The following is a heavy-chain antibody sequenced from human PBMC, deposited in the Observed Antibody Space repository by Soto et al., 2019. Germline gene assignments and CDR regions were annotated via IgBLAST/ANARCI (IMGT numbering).Heavy chain of an antibody. Sequence: PGESLKISCKGSGYSFTSYWIGWVRQMPGKGLEWMGIIYPGDSDTRYSPSFQGQVTISADKSISTAYLQWSSLKASDTAMYYCARRMIAAETYYYYGMDVWGQGTTVTVSS. CDR2: IYPGDSDT. J-gene: IGHJ6*02. V-gene: IGHV5-51*01. D-gene: IGHD6-13*01. CDR1: GYSFTSYW. CDR3: ARRMIAAETYYYYGMDV.